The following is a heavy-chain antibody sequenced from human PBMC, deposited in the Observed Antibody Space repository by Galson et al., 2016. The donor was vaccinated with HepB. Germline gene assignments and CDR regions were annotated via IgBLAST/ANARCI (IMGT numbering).Heavy chain of an antibody. CDR3: ARGESRWGIYYDCVMDV. V-gene: IGHV2-26*01. CDR1: GFSLSNVRMG. D-gene: IGHD3-16*01. Sequence: PALVKPTQTLTLTCTVSGFSLSNVRMGVSWIRQPPGKALEWLAHIFSNDEQSYSTSLKSRLTISKDTSKSQVVLNMTNMDPVDTATYYCARGESRWGIYYDCVMDVGGQGTTVTVSS. CDR2: IFSNDEQ. J-gene: IGHJ6*02.